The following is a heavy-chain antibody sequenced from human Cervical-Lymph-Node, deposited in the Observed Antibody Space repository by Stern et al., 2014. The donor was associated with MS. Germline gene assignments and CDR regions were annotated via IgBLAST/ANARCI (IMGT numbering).Heavy chain of an antibody. CDR3: AKVNSAYSWFDY. CDR1: GGSISNSNW. V-gene: IGHV4-4*02. Sequence: QVQLQQWGPGLVKPSGTLSLTCAVSGGSISNSNWWGWVRQTPGMGLEWIGEIYHSGTTNLSPSLKSRVTMSVDKSKNQFSRELKSVTAADTAVYYCAKVNSAYSWFDYWGQGTLVTVSS. J-gene: IGHJ5*01. D-gene: IGHD4-11*01. CDR2: IYHSGTT.